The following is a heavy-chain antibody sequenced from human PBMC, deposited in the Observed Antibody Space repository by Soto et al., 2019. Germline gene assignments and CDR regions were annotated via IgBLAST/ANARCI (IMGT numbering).Heavy chain of an antibody. CDR1: GGSIISGGYS. CDR2: IYHSGST. J-gene: IGHJ4*02. Sequence: SETLSLTCAVSGGSIISGGYSWSLIRQPPGKGLEWIGYIYHSGSTYYNPSLKSRVTISVDRSKNQFSLKLSSVTAADTAVYYCARTPMYWGQGTLVTVSS. CDR3: ARTPMY. V-gene: IGHV4-30-2*01.